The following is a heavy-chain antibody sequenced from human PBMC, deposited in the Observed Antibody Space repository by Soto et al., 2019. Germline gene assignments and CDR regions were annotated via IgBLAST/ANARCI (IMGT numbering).Heavy chain of an antibody. CDR2: VYYSGST. CDR3: ARGSPYSSGGNIWFDP. J-gene: IGHJ5*02. Sequence: QVQLQESGPGLVKPSETLSLTCSVSGGSISSYYWSWIRQPPGQGLEWIAYVYYSGSTNYNPSLMSRVTVSIDTSKNQFSLKLSSVTAADTAVYYCARGSPYSSGGNIWFDPWGQGTLVTVSS. CDR1: GGSISSYY. D-gene: IGHD6-19*01. V-gene: IGHV4-59*01.